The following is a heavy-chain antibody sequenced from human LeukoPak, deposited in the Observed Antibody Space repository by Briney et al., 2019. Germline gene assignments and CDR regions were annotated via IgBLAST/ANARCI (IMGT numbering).Heavy chain of an antibody. CDR2: IYYSGGT. J-gene: IGHJ4*02. V-gene: IGHV4-30-4*01. CDR1: GGSISSGDYS. Sequence: SETLSLTCTVSGGSISSGDYSWSWIRQHPGKGLEWIGYIYYSGGTSYNPSLKSRVTISVDTSKNQFSLKLSSVTAADTAVYYCARGSIRYYYGSGSYRYYFDYWGQGTLVTVSS. CDR3: ARGSIRYYYGSGSYRYYFDY. D-gene: IGHD3-10*01.